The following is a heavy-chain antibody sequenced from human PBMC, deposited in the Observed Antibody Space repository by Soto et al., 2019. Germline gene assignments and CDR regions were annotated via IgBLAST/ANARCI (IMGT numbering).Heavy chain of an antibody. CDR2: INPSGGST. CDR1: GYTFTSYY. J-gene: IGHJ3*02. D-gene: IGHD2-15*01. CDR3: ARDQRVVVAAIFDFDI. V-gene: IGHV1-46*03. Sequence: ASVKVSCKASGYTFTSYYMHWVRQAPGQGLEWMGIINPSGGSTSYAQKFQGRVTMTRDTSTSTVYMELSSLRSEDTAVYYCARDQRVVVAAIFDFDIWGQGTTVTVS.